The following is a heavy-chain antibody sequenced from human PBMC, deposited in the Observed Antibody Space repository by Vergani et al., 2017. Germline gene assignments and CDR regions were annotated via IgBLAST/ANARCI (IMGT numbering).Heavy chain of an antibody. D-gene: IGHD6-13*01. Sequence: QVKLQESGPGLVRPSQTLSLTCTVSGGSISSGSYYWSWFRQPAGKGLEWIGRFYTGGGTSYNPSLKSRVTISVDTSKNQFSLQLNSVTTADTAVYYCARDPLYSTTWPFLLLDMDVWGQGTTVTVSS. V-gene: IGHV4-61*02. J-gene: IGHJ6*02. CDR1: GGSISSGSYY. CDR3: ARDPLYSTTWPFLLLDMDV. CDR2: FYTGGGT.